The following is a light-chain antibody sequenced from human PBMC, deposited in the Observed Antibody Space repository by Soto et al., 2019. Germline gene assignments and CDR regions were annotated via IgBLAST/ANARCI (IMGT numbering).Light chain of an antibody. CDR3: MQGTHSLA. CDR1: QSLVYSDGNTF. CDR2: TVS. V-gene: IGKV2-30*01. Sequence: DVVMTQSPLTLSVTLGQPASISCRSSQSLVYSDGNTFLNWFQQRPGQSPRCLIYTVSNRDSGVPDRFSGSWSGTDFTLKISGVEAEDVWAYYCMQGTHSLAFGGGTKVEIK. J-gene: IGKJ4*01.